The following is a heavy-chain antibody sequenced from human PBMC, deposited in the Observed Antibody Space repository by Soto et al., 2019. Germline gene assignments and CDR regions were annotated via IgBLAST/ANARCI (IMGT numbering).Heavy chain of an antibody. D-gene: IGHD3-3*01. Sequence: GGSLRLSCAASGFTFSSYGMHWVRQAPGKGLEWVAVISYDGSNKYYADSVKGRFTISRDNSKNTLYLQMNSLRAEDTAVYYRAKQVDFWSGYYDYWGQGTLVTVSS. CDR1: GFTFSSYG. CDR2: ISYDGSNK. CDR3: AKQVDFWSGYYDY. J-gene: IGHJ4*02. V-gene: IGHV3-30*18.